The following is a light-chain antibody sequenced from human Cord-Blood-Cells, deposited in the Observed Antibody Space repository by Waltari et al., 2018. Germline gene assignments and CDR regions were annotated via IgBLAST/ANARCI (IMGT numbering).Light chain of an antibody. V-gene: IGKV1-39*01. CDR3: QQSYSTPPFT. J-gene: IGKJ3*01. CDR1: PSISSN. CDR2: AAS. Sequence: DIKMTQSPSSLSASVGDRVTITCRASPSISSNLNWYQQKQEKAPKLLIYAASSLQSGVPARFSGSGSGTECTLTISSLQPEDYATYYCQQSYSTPPFTFGPGTKVDIK.